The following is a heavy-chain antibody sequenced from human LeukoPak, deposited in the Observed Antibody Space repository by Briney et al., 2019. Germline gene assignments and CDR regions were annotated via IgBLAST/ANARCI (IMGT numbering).Heavy chain of an antibody. CDR2: IKSKTDGGTT. Sequence: GGSLRLSCAASGFTFSNAWMSWVRQAPGKGLEWVGRIKSKTDGGTTDYAEPVKGRFTISRDDSKNTLYLQMNSLKTEDTAVYYCTTDRVGATDFDYWGQGTLVTVSS. D-gene: IGHD1-26*01. V-gene: IGHV3-15*01. J-gene: IGHJ4*02. CDR3: TTDRVGATDFDY. CDR1: GFTFSNAW.